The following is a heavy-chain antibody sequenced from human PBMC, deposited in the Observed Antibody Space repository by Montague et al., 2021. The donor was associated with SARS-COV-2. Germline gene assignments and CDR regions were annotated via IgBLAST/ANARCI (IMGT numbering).Heavy chain of an antibody. D-gene: IGHD6-13*01. V-gene: IGHV4-59*01. CDR3: ARDLVERSSWGTYYYYGMDV. J-gene: IGHJ6*02. CDR1: GGSISSYY. Sequence: SETLSLTCTVSGGSISSYYWSWIRQPPGKGLEWIGYIYYSGCTNYNPSLKSRVTISVDTSKNQFSLKLSSVTAADTAVYYCARDLVERSSWGTYYYYGMDVWGQGTTVTVSS. CDR2: IYYSGCT.